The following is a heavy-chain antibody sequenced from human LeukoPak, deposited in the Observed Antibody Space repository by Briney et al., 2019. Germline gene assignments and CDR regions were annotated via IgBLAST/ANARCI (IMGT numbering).Heavy chain of an antibody. CDR3: AKASSRYSGSYALAGGY. J-gene: IGHJ4*02. CDR2: ISWDGGST. CDR1: GFTFDDYA. Sequence: GGSLRLSCAASGFTFDDYAMHWVRQAPGKGLEWVSLISWDGGSTYYADSVKGRFTISRDNSKNSLYLQMNSLRAEDTALYYCAKASSRYSGSYALAGGYWGQGTLVTVSS. D-gene: IGHD1-26*01. V-gene: IGHV3-43D*03.